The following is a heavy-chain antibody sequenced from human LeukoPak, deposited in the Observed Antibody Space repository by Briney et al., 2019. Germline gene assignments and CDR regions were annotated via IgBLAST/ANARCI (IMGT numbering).Heavy chain of an antibody. CDR1: GGSISSSSYY. D-gene: IGHD3-16*01. CDR3: ARVVGALFDY. Sequence: SETLSLTCTVSGGSISSSSYYWGWIRQPPGKGLEWIGSIYYSGSTYYNPSLKSRVTISVDTSKNRFSLKLSSVTAADTAVYYCARVVGALFDYWGQGTLVTVSS. CDR2: IYYSGST. J-gene: IGHJ4*02. V-gene: IGHV4-39*07.